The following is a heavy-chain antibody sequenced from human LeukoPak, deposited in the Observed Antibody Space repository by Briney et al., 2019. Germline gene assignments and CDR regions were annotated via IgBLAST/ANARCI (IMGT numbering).Heavy chain of an antibody. CDR2: IYTSGST. CDR1: GGSISSYY. CDR3: ASHQYGSGSYYHDY. J-gene: IGHJ4*02. D-gene: IGHD3-10*01. Sequence: SETLSLTRIVSGGSISSYYWSWIRQPAGKGLEWIGRIYTSGSTNYNPSLKSRVTMSVDTSKNQFSLKLSSVTAADTAVYYCASHQYGSGSYYHDYWGQGALVTVSS. V-gene: IGHV4-4*07.